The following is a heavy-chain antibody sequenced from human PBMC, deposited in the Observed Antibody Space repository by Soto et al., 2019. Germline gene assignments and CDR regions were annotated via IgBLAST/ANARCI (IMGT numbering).Heavy chain of an antibody. CDR3: ARESGDIVVVPAATEDYGMDV. V-gene: IGHV1-3*01. CDR2: INAGNGNT. J-gene: IGHJ6*02. D-gene: IGHD2-2*01. Sequence: QVQLVQSGAEVKKPGASVKVSCKASGNTFSSYTMHWVRQAPGQRREWMGWINAGNGNTKYTQTFKARVTITRDTTASTAYMELSSLRSEDTAVYYCARESGDIVVVPAATEDYGMDVWGQGTTVTVSS. CDR1: GNTFSSYT.